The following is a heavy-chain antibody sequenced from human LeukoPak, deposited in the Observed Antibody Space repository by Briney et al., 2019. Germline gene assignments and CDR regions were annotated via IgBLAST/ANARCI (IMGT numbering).Heavy chain of an antibody. CDR3: VGDQVDNVGWLT. D-gene: IGHD5-12*01. CDR2: INGDGRTT. CDR1: GFIFSTYT. Sequence: GGSLRLSCSASGFIFSTYTMYWVRQAPGKGLEFDTVINGDGRTTYYADSVKGRFTISRDNSKNTLYLQMNSLRAEDTAVYYCVGDQVDNVGWLTWGQGTRVTVSS. V-gene: IGHV3-64D*06. J-gene: IGHJ5*02.